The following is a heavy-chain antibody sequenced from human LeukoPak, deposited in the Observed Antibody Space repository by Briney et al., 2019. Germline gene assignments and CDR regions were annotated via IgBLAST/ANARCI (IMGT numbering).Heavy chain of an antibody. J-gene: IGHJ6*04. CDR1: GGSISSYY. D-gene: IGHD3-10*01. V-gene: IGHV4-59*01. Sequence: SETLSLTCTVSGGSISSYYWSWIRQPPGKGLEWVGYIYYSGSTNYNPSLKSRVTISVDTSKNQFSLKLSSVTAADTAVYYCARDHSGAIKDQGYYYGMDVWGKGTTVTVSS. CDR2: IYYSGST. CDR3: ARDHSGAIKDQGYYYGMDV.